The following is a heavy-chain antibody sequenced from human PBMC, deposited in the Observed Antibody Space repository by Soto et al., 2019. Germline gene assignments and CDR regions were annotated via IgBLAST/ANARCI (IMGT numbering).Heavy chain of an antibody. J-gene: IGHJ4*02. CDR3: ARGPTYYYDSSGYYLFDY. D-gene: IGHD3-22*01. CDR1: GGSISSYY. CDR2: IYYSVTT. Sequence: SETLSLTCTVSGGSISSYYWSWIRQPPGKGLEWIGYIYYSVTTNYNPSLKSRVTISVDTSKNQFSLKLSSVTAADTAVYYCARGPTYYYDSSGYYLFDYWGQGTLVT. V-gene: IGHV4-59*01.